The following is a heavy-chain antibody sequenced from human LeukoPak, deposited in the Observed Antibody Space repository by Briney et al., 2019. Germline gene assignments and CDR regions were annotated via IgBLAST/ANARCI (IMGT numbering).Heavy chain of an antibody. D-gene: IGHD6-19*01. CDR3: AKYSSGWAYDAFDI. Sequence: GASVKVSCKASGGTFSSYAISWVRQAPGQGLEWMGGIIPIFGTANYAQKFQGRVTITADESTSTAYMELSSLRSEDTAVYYCAKYSSGWAYDAFDIWGQGTMVTVSS. J-gene: IGHJ3*02. CDR2: IIPIFGTA. V-gene: IGHV1-69*13. CDR1: GGTFSSYA.